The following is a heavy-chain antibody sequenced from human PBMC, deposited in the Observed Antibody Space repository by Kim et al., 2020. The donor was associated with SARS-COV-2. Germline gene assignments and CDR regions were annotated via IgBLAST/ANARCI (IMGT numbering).Heavy chain of an antibody. CDR3: ARGGGAFDV. D-gene: IGHD3-16*01. J-gene: IGHJ3*01. V-gene: IGHV4-59*09. Sequence: GNPNSPPTLKSRVTLTVDTAKNQFSLKLSSVTAAETAVYYCARGGGAFDVWGQGTMVTVSS. CDR2: GNP.